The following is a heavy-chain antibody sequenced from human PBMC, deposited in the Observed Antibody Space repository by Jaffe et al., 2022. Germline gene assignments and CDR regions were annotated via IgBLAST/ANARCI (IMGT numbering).Heavy chain of an antibody. Sequence: QVQLQQSGPGLVKPSQTLSLTCAISGDSVSSNSAAWNWIRQSPSRGLEWLGRTYYRSKWYNDYAVSVKSRITINPDTSKNQFSLQLNSVTPEDTAVYYCARDFGDCSSTSCYPKRWGYYYYMDVWGKGTTVTVSS. CDR1: GDSVSSNSAA. J-gene: IGHJ6*03. CDR3: ARDFGDCSSTSCYPKRWGYYYYMDV. V-gene: IGHV6-1*01. D-gene: IGHD2-2*01. CDR2: TYYRSKWYN.